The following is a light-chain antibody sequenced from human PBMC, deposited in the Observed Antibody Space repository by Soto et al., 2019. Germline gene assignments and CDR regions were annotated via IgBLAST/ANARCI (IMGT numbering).Light chain of an antibody. V-gene: IGLV3-1*01. CDR3: QAWDSSTHVV. J-gene: IGLJ2*01. CDR1: KLGDKY. CDR2: QDI. Sequence: SYELTQPPSVSVSPGQTVSITCSGDKLGDKYACWYQQKPGQSPVLVIYQDIKRPSGIPERFSGSNSGNTATLTISGTQAMDEADYYCQAWDSSTHVVFGGGTQLTVL.